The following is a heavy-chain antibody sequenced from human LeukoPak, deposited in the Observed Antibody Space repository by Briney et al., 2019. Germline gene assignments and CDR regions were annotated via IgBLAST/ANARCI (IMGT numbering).Heavy chain of an antibody. V-gene: IGHV3-30-3*01. CDR1: GFTFSSYA. CDR3: ARPWGGLGPYYYYYMDV. CDR2: ISYDGSNQ. Sequence: GGSLRLSCAASGFTFSSYALHWVRQAPGKGLEWVALISYDGSNQFQADSVKGRFTISRDNSKNTLYLQMNSLRAEDTAVYYCARPWGGLGPYYYYYMDVWGKGTTVTVFS. D-gene: IGHD3-16*01. J-gene: IGHJ6*03.